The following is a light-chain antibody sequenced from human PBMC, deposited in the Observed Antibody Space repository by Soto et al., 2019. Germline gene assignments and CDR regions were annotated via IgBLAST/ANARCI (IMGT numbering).Light chain of an antibody. CDR1: QTVSINY. CDR2: GAS. V-gene: IGKV3-20*01. Sequence: HSAFTLSLSPGESSTLSCRASQTVSINYLTWYQQKPGQAPRLLIFGASKRATGIPDRFSGSGSGRDLTINISGMQHEDFEVYYCKQHGSSTLITFGQGTRMEIK. CDR3: KQHGSSTLIT. J-gene: IGKJ5*01.